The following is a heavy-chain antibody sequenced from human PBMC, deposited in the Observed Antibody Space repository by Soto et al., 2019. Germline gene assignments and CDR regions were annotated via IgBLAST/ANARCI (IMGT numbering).Heavy chain of an antibody. Sequence: QDQLVQSGPEVKKPGASVKVSCKASGYTLSKYGISWVRQAPGQGLEWMGWISVNNRNTNYAQNLKGRVTMTTDTSTSTAYVELRSLRSDDTAVYYWARGGYCSSASCYQVYYYGMDGWGQGTTVTVSS. V-gene: IGHV1-18*01. D-gene: IGHD2-2*01. CDR3: ARGGYCSSASCYQVYYYGMDG. J-gene: IGHJ6*02. CDR1: GYTLSKYG. CDR2: ISVNNRNT.